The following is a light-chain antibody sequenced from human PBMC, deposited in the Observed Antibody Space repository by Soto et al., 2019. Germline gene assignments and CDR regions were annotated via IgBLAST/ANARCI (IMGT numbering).Light chain of an antibody. V-gene: IGLV1-36*01. CDR2: YDD. CDR1: TSNIEINA. J-gene: IGLJ3*02. Sequence: QSVLTQPPSVSGAPRQRVTISCSGGTSNIEINAVNWFQQLPGEAPKLLIYYDDLLPSGVSNRFSGSKSGTSASLAISGLQSEDEAAYYCAAWDDNLNGWVFGGGTKLTVL. CDR3: AAWDDNLNGWV.